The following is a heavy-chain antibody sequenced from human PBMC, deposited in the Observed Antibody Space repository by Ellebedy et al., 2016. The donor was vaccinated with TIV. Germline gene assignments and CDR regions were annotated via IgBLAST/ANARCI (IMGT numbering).Heavy chain of an antibody. J-gene: IGHJ4*02. D-gene: IGHD5/OR15-5a*01. Sequence: GESLKISCAASGFPFDSYVMNWVRQAPGKGLEWVALISYDGSNKYFADSVQGRFTISRDNSQNTLYLLMNSLRGDDTAIYYWARALNHVDTVSTAPLDCWGQGTLVTVSS. CDR1: GFPFDSYV. V-gene: IGHV3-30*04. CDR2: ISYDGSNK. CDR3: ARALNHVDTVSTAPLDC.